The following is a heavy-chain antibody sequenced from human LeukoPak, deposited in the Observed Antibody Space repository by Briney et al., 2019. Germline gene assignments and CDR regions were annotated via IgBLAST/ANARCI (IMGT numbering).Heavy chain of an antibody. J-gene: IGHJ4*02. CDR3: ARDRSREYYDSSGYYGAGFGY. D-gene: IGHD3-22*01. Sequence: GGSLRLSCAAPGFTFSYFGMHWVRQAPGKGLEWVAFIRFDGSNEYYADSVKGRFTISRDNLKNTLYLHMNSLRAEDTAVFYCARDRSREYYDSSGYYGAGFGYWGQGTLVTVSS. CDR1: GFTFSYFG. CDR2: IRFDGSNE. V-gene: IGHV3-30*02.